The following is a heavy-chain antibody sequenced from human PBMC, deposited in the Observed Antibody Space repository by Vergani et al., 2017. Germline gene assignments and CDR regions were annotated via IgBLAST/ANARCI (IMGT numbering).Heavy chain of an antibody. CDR2: IYTSGST. CDR3: ATDSPKYYDILTGDNWFDP. J-gene: IGHJ5*02. Sequence: QVQLQESGPGLVKPSETLSLTCTVSGGSISSYYWSWIRQPAGKGLEWIGRIYTSGSTNYNPSLKSRVTMSVDTSKNQFSLKLSSVTAADTAVYYCATDSPKYYDILTGDNWFDPWGQGTLVTVSS. D-gene: IGHD3-9*01. CDR1: GGSISSYY. V-gene: IGHV4-4*07.